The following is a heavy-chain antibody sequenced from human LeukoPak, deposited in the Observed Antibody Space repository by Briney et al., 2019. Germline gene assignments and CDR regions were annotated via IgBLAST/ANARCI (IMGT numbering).Heavy chain of an antibody. CDR2: ISSFNGNT. Sequence: ASVKVSCRASGYTFTGHFLHWVRQAPGQGLEWMGWISSFNGNTNYARKFQDRVNMTTDTSTSTAYMDLRSLRSDDTAVYYCARDSWARAYDADYWGQGTLVTVSS. CDR3: ARDSWARAYDADY. J-gene: IGHJ4*02. D-gene: IGHD1-1*01. V-gene: IGHV1-18*04. CDR1: GYTFTGHF.